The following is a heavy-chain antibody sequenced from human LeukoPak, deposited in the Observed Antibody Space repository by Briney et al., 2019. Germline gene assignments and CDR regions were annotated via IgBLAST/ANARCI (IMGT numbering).Heavy chain of an antibody. D-gene: IGHD3-22*01. V-gene: IGHV3-33*01. CDR1: GFTFSSYG. CDR3: ARAFYDSSGYYPGSFDY. Sequence: GRSLRLSCAASGFTFSSYGMHWVRQAPGKGLEWVAVIWYDGSNKYYTDSVKGRFTTSRDNAKNSLYLQMSSLRAEDTAMYYCARAFYDSSGYYPGSFDYWGQGTLVTVSS. CDR2: IWYDGSNK. J-gene: IGHJ4*02.